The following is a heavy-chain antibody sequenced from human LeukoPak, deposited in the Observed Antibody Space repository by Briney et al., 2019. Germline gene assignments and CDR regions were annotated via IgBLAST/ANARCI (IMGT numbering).Heavy chain of an antibody. J-gene: IGHJ4*02. CDR1: GFTFSSYE. V-gene: IGHV3-48*03. Sequence: QPGGSLRLSCAASGFTFSSYEMNWVRQAPGKGREWLSYINSGGSTLYYADSVKGRFTISRDNAKNSLYLQMNSLRAEDTAVYYCARIHNLGILAHFDYWGQGTLVTVSS. CDR2: INSGGSTL. CDR3: ARIHNLGILAHFDY. D-gene: IGHD1-1*01.